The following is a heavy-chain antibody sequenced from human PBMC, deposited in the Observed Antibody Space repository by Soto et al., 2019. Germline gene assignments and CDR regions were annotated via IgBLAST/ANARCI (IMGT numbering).Heavy chain of an antibody. V-gene: IGHV3-30*14. CDR3: VMGYFYDY. CDR2: ISYDGSNK. Sequence: SCAASGFTFSSYAMHWVRQAPGKGLEWVAVISYDGSNKYYADSVNDRFIVSRDNSENTLSLHMSSLRADDSAVYYCVMGYFYDYWGQGTLVTVSS. D-gene: IGHD3-16*01. J-gene: IGHJ4*02. CDR1: GFTFSSYA.